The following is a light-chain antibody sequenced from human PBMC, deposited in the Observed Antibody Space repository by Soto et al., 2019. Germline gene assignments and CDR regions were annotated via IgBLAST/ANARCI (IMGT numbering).Light chain of an antibody. CDR2: KIS. CDR3: MQGTQWPWT. Sequence: DVVMTQSPLSLPVTLGQPASIPCRSSQGLVFSDGNIYLNWFHQRPGQSPRRLIYKISNRDSGVPDRFSGSGSGTDFTLKISRVEAEDIGIYYCMQGTQWPWTFGQGTKVEIK. V-gene: IGKV2-30*01. CDR1: QGLVFSDGNIY. J-gene: IGKJ1*01.